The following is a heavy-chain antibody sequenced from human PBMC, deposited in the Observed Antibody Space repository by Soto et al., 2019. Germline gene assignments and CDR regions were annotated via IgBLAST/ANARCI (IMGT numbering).Heavy chain of an antibody. CDR3: ARVATMIVVVITDASDI. D-gene: IGHD3-22*01. CDR2: ISYDGSNK. CDR1: GFTFSSYA. V-gene: IGHV3-30-3*01. J-gene: IGHJ3*02. Sequence: QVQLVESGGGVVQPGRSLRLSCAASGFTFSSYAMHWVRQAPGKGLEWVAVISYDGSNKYYADSVKGRFTISRDNSKNTLYLQMNSLSAEDTAVYYCARVATMIVVVITDASDIWGQGTMVTVSS.